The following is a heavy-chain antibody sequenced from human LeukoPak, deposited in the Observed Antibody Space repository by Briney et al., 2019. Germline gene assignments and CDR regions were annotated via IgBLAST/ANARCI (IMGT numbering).Heavy chain of an antibody. D-gene: IGHD2-2*01. V-gene: IGHV3-30*02. CDR2: IQTDGGDK. CDR1: GINFRASG. CDR3: AREGGTVVIGRFDY. Sequence: GGSLRLSCAASGINFRASGMHWVRQAPGMGLEWVTFIQTDGGDKKYAASVAGRFTISRDNSENTVYLHMSSLRPDDTALYYCAREGGTVVIGRFDYWGQGTLVTVSS. J-gene: IGHJ4*02.